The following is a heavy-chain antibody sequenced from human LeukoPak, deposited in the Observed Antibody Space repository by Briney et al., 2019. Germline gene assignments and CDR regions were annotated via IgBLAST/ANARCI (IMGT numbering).Heavy chain of an antibody. Sequence: TSETLSLTCTVSGGSISSYYWSWIRQPPGKGLEWIGFIYDSGSTNYNPSLKSRVTISVDTSKNHFSLKLSAVTAADTAVYYCARSERYSGSYILYWGQGTLVTVSS. CDR2: IYDSGST. CDR3: ARSERYSGSYILY. V-gene: IGHV4-59*01. CDR1: GGSISSYY. J-gene: IGHJ4*02. D-gene: IGHD1-26*01.